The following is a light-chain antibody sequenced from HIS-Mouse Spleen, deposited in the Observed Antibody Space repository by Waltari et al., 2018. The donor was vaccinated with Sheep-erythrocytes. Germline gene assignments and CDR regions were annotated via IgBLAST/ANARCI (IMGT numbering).Light chain of an antibody. V-gene: IGLV2-11*01. CDR2: DGS. J-gene: IGLJ1*01. CDR1: SSDVGGYNY. CDR3: CSYAGSYNHV. Sequence: QSALTQPRPVSGSPGQSVTISCTGTSSDVGGYNYVPWYQQHPGKAPKRMINDGSTRPAGVPDRFSGSKSGHTAALSNSGRQADDEADYYCCSYAGSYNHVFAAGTKVTVL.